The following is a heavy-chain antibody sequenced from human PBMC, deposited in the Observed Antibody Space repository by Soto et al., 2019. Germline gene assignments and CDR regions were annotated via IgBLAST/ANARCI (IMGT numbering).Heavy chain of an antibody. CDR3: ARAPIAVAGLFDY. V-gene: IGHV4-59*01. CDR2: IYYSGST. J-gene: IGHJ4*02. Sequence: SETLSLTCTVSGGSISSYYWSWIRQPPGKGLEWIGYIYYSGSTNYNPSLKSRVTISVDTSKNQFYLKLSSVTAADTAVYYCARAPIAVAGLFDYWGQGTLVTVSS. D-gene: IGHD6-19*01. CDR1: GGSISSYY.